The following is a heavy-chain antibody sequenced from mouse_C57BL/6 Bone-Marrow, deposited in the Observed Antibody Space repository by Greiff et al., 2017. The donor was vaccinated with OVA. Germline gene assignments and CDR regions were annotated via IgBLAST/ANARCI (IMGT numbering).Heavy chain of an antibody. J-gene: IGHJ3*01. Sequence: VQLQQSGPELVKPGASVKISCKASGYAFSSSWMNWVKQRPGKGLEWIGRIYPGDGDTNYNGKFKGKATLTADKSSSTAYMQLSSLTSEDSAVYVCARGLDYYGSWFAYWGQGTLVTVSA. CDR1: GYAFSSSW. V-gene: IGHV1-82*01. CDR3: ARGLDYYGSWFAY. CDR2: IYPGDGDT. D-gene: IGHD1-1*01.